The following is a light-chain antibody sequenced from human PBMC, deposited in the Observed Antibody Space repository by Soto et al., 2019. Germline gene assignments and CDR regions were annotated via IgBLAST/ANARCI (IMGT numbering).Light chain of an antibody. Sequence: QSALTQPASVSGSPGQSITISCTGTSSDIGRYDYVSWYQQFPGKAPKLMIYRVINRPSGVSDRFSGSKSGNSASLSISGLQPEDEASYFCGSYTSATTWVFGGGTKPTVL. V-gene: IGLV2-14*03. CDR3: GSYTSATTWV. CDR2: RVI. CDR1: SSDIGRYDY. J-gene: IGLJ3*02.